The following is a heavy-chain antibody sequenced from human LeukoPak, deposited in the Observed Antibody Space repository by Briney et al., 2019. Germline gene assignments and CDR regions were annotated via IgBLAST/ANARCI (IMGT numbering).Heavy chain of an antibody. CDR3: ARGGLISLANTPLGAFDI. CDR1: GGSFSDYH. J-gene: IGHJ3*02. Sequence: PSETLSLTCAVFGGSFSDYHWSWIRQPPGKGLEWIGEINHSGSTNYNPSLKSRVTISVDTSKNQFSLQLNSVTPEDTAVYYCARGGLISLANTPLGAFDIWGQGTMVSVSS. V-gene: IGHV4-34*01. D-gene: IGHD3/OR15-3a*01. CDR2: INHSGST.